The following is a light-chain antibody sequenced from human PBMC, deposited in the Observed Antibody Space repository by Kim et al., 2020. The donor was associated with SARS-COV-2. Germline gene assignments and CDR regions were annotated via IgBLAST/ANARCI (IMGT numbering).Light chain of an antibody. CDR3: QQYNNWPPIT. CDR1: QRVSSN. CDR2: GAS. Sequence: SPGERATPTCRASQRVSSNLAWYQQKPGQAPRLLIYGASTRATGIPARFSGSGSGTEFTLTISSLQSEDFAVYYCQQYNNWPPITFGPGTKVDIK. V-gene: IGKV3-15*01. J-gene: IGKJ3*01.